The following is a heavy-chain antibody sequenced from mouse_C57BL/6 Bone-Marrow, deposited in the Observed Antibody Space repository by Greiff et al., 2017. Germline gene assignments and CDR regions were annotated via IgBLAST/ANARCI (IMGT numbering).Heavy chain of an antibody. CDR2: INPGSGGT. J-gene: IGHJ1*03. D-gene: IGHD1-1*01. CDR1: GYAFTNYL. V-gene: IGHV1-54*01. Sequence: QVQLQQSGAELVRPGTSVKVSCKASGYAFTNYLMEWVKQRPGQGLEWIGVINPGSGGTNYNEKFKGKATLTADKSSSTAYMQLSSLTSEDSAVYFCAFITTAHWYFDDWGKGTTVTVSS. CDR3: AFITTAHWYFDD.